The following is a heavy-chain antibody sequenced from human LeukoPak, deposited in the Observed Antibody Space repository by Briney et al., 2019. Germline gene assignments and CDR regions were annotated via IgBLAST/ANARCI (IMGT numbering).Heavy chain of an antibody. CDR1: GFKFSDHY. CDR2: INHSGST. D-gene: IGHD6-19*01. CDR3: ARSGWYYFDY. V-gene: IGHV4-34*08. Sequence: PGGSLRLSCAASGFKFSDHYIDWVRQAPGKGLEWIGEINHSGSTNYNPSLKSRVTISVDTSKNQFSLKLSSVTAADTAVYYCARSGWYYFDYWGQGTLVTVSS. J-gene: IGHJ4*02.